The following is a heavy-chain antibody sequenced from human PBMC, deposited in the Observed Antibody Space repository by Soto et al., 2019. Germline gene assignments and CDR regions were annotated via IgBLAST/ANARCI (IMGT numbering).Heavy chain of an antibody. J-gene: IGHJ4*02. CDR2: IYYSGST. Sequence: SETLSLTCTVSGGSISSGGYYWSWIRQHPGKGLEWIGYIYYSGSTYYNPSLKSRVTISVDTSKNQFSLKLSSVTAADTAVYYCARQEDGIAARPNNDFDYWGQGTLVTVSS. D-gene: IGHD6-6*01. CDR3: ARQEDGIAARPNNDFDY. CDR1: GGSISSGGYY. V-gene: IGHV4-39*01.